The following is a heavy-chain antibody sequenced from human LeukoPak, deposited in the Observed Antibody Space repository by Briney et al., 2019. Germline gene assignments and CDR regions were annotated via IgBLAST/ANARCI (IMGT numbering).Heavy chain of an antibody. J-gene: IGHJ3*02. Sequence: SETLSLTCTFSSGSISSYYWSWIRQPPGKGLEWIGYIYYSGSTNYNPSLKSRVTISVDTSKNQFSLKLSSVTAADTAVYYCARDRRGYYDSSGFTTDAFDIWGQGTMVTVSS. CDR3: ARDRRGYYDSSGFTTDAFDI. V-gene: IGHV4-59*01. CDR2: IYYSGST. CDR1: SGSISSYY. D-gene: IGHD3-22*01.